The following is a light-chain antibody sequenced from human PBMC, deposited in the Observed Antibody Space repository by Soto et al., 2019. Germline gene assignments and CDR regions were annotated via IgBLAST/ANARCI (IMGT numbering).Light chain of an antibody. CDR2: DAY. Sequence: DIHMTQSPSTLSASVGYRFTITCRASQSISSWLAWYQQKPVKAPKLLXYDAYSLERGTPSRFSGRRSGTEFTLTIASMQHEDFSNYYCQQYNTYYTWTFGQGTKVDIK. J-gene: IGKJ1*01. CDR1: QSISSW. CDR3: QQYNTYYTWT. V-gene: IGKV1-5*01.